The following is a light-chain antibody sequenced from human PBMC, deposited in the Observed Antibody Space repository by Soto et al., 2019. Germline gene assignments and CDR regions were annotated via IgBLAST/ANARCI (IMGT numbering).Light chain of an antibody. Sequence: QSVLTQSASVSGSPGLSITISCTGTSSDVGAYNFVSWYQQHPDKAPKLMIFDVSNRPSGVSNRFSGSKSGNTASLTISGLQSEDEAEYYCGSYTTSSNYVFGTGTKVTVL. J-gene: IGLJ1*01. CDR2: DVS. CDR1: SSDVGAYNF. CDR3: GSYTTSSNYV. V-gene: IGLV2-14*03.